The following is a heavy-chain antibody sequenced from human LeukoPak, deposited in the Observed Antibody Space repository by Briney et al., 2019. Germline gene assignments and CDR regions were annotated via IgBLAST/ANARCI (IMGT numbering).Heavy chain of an antibody. V-gene: IGHV3-21*01. D-gene: IGHD2-2*01. CDR3: ARGVCSSTSCYGD. J-gene: IGHJ4*02. Sequence: GGSLRLSCAASGFTFSIYAMSWVRQAPGTGLEWVSSISSSSSYIYYADSVKGRFTISRDNAKNSLYLQMNSLRAEDTAVYYCARGVCSSTSCYGDWGQGTLVTVSS. CDR1: GFTFSIYA. CDR2: ISSSSSYI.